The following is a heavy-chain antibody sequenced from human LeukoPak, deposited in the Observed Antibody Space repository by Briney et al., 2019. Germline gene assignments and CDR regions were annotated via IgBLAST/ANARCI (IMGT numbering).Heavy chain of an antibody. J-gene: IGHJ4*02. CDR3: TRVFGGYDVSDY. CDR2: IKKDGSQK. D-gene: IGHD3-3*01. Sequence: GGSLRLSCAASGFTFSRFWMSWVRQAPGKGLDWVANIKKDGSQKYYVDSVEGRFTISRDNAKNSLYLQMDSLRVDDTAVYYCTRVFGGYDVSDYWGQGTLVTVSS. V-gene: IGHV3-7*03. CDR1: GFTFSRFW.